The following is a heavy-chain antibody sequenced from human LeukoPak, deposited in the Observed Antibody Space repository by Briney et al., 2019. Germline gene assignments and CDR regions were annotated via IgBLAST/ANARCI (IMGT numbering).Heavy chain of an antibody. D-gene: IGHD6-13*01. CDR3: ARGYYSSSRFDS. CDR1: GFPFSNYW. J-gene: IGHJ4*02. CDR2: VNSDGSTT. V-gene: IGHV3-74*01. Sequence: GGSLRLSCAASGFPFSNYWMHWVRQAPGKGLVWVSRVNSDGSTTNYADSVKGRFTIPRDNAENTLYMRMNSLRPEDTAVYYCARGYYSSSRFDSWGQGTLVTVSS.